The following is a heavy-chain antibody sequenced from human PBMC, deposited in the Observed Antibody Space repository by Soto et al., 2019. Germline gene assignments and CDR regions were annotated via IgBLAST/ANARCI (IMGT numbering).Heavy chain of an antibody. Sequence: SETLSLTCTVSGGSISSSSYYWGWIRQPPGKGLEWIGSIYYSGSTYYNPSLKSRVTISEDTSKNQFSLKLSSVTAADTAVYYCARHPNVQNFDWLLPYYYYYYMDVWGKGTTVTVSS. V-gene: IGHV4-39*01. CDR2: IYYSGST. J-gene: IGHJ6*03. CDR3: ARHPNVQNFDWLLPYYYYYYMDV. D-gene: IGHD3-9*01. CDR1: GGSISSSSYY.